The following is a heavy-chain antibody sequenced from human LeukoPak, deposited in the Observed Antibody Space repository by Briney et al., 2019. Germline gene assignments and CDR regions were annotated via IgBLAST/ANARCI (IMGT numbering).Heavy chain of an antibody. V-gene: IGHV3-23*01. Sequence: GGSLRLSCSASGFTFSSYAMHWVRQAPGKGLEWVSGISGSGDSTDYADSVKGRFTISRDNSKNTLYLQINSLRAEDTAVYYCARPPSDNLLTGSLYYFDNWGQGTLVTVSS. J-gene: IGHJ4*02. CDR1: GFTFSSYA. D-gene: IGHD3-9*01. CDR2: ISGSGDST. CDR3: ARPPSDNLLTGSLYYFDN.